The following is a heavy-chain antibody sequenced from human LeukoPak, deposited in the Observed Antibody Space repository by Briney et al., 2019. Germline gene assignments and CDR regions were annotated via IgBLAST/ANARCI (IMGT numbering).Heavy chain of an antibody. J-gene: IGHJ5*02. D-gene: IGHD2-2*01. V-gene: IGHV3-7*01. CDR2: IKQDGSEK. CDR1: GFTSSSYW. CDR3: ARDDCSSISCYHNWFDP. Sequence: GGSLRLPCAASGFTSSSYWMSWVRQAPGKGLEWVANIKQDGSEKYYVDSVKGRFTISRDNAKNSLYLQMNSLRAEDTAVYYCARDDCSSISCYHNWFDPWGQGTLVTVSS.